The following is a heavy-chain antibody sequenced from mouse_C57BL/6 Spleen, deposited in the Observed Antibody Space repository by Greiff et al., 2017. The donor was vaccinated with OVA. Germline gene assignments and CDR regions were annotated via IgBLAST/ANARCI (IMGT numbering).Heavy chain of an antibody. CDR2: IYPGSGST. CDR1: GYTFTSYW. Sequence: QVQLQQPGAELVKPGASVKMSCKASGYTFTSYWITWVKQSPGQGLEWIGDIYPGSGSTNYNEKFKSKATLTVDTSSSTAYMQLSSLTSEDSAVYYCARRGTTVVEDWYFDVWGTGTTVTVSS. CDR3: ARRGTTVVEDWYFDV. V-gene: IGHV1-55*01. J-gene: IGHJ1*03. D-gene: IGHD1-1*01.